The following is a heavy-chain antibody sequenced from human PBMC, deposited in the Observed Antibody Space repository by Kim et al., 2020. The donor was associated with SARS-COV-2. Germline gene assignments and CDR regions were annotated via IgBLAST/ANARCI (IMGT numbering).Heavy chain of an antibody. Sequence: NRGGTRFSQKFQGRVTVTRDTSSSTAYMGLSGLRSDDTAVYYCSKSRAFDYWGQGTLVTVSS. CDR3: SKSRAFDY. J-gene: IGHJ4*02. V-gene: IGHV1-2*02. D-gene: IGHD1-26*01. CDR2: NRGGT.